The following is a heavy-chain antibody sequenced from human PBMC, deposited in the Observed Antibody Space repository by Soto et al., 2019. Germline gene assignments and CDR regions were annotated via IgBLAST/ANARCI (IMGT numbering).Heavy chain of an antibody. CDR2: INPSGGST. CDR1: GYTFTSYY. D-gene: IGHD3-10*01. J-gene: IGHJ6*02. CDR3: AGGGRGSSYYYYYGMDV. Sequence: QVQLVQSGAEVKKSGASVKVSCKASGYTFTSYYMHWVRQAPGQGLEWMGIINPSGGSTSYAQKFQGRVTMTRDTSTSSVYMEMSSLRSEDTAVYYCAGGGRGSSYYYYYGMDVWGQGTTVTVSS. V-gene: IGHV1-46*01.